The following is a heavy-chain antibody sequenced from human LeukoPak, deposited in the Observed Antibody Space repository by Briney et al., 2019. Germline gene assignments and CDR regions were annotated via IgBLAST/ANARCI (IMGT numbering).Heavy chain of an antibody. D-gene: IGHD6-19*01. V-gene: IGHV1-69*04. CDR1: GGTFSSYA. Sequence: SVKVSCKASGGTFSSYAISWVRQAPGQGLEWMGRIIPILGIANYAQKFQGRVTITADKSTSTAYMELSSLRSEDTAVYYCARASDSSGWQQGHYYYYYGMDVWGQGTTVTVSS. J-gene: IGHJ6*02. CDR2: IIPILGIA. CDR3: ARASDSSGWQQGHYYYYYGMDV.